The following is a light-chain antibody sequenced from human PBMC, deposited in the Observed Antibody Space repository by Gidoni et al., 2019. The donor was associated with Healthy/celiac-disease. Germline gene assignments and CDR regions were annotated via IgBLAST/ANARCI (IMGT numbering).Light chain of an antibody. CDR2: GAS. CDR1: QSVSSN. CDR3: QQYNNWPRT. Sequence: IGMTQYPATLSVSPGERATLSCRASQSVSSNLTGYQQKPGQAPRLLIYGASTRATGIPARFRGSGSGTAFTLTILRLHSEDFVVYYCQQYNNWPRTFGQSSKVEIK. J-gene: IGKJ1*01. V-gene: IGKV3-15*01.